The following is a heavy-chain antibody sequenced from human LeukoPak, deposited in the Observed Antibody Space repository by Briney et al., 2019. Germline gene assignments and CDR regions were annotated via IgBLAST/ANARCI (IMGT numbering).Heavy chain of an antibody. D-gene: IGHD5-18*01. CDR3: ARVPDVDTAMVLDY. CDR2: INHSGST. J-gene: IGHJ4*02. V-gene: IGHV4-34*01. Sequence: PSETLSLTCAVYGGSFSGYYWSWIRQPPGKGLEWIGEINHSGSTNYNPSLKSRVTISVDTPKNQFSLKLSSVTAADTAVYYCARVPDVDTAMVLDYWGQGTLVTVSS. CDR1: GGSFSGYY.